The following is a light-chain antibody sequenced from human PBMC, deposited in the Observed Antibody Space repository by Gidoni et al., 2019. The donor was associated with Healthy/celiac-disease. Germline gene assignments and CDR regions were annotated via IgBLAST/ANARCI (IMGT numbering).Light chain of an antibody. J-gene: IGKJ1*01. CDR1: QNVSSS. CDR3: QQYNNWPPAGT. CDR2: GAS. V-gene: IGKV3-15*01. Sequence: EIVMTQSPATLSVSPGDRATLSCRASQNVSSSLAWYQQKPGQAPRLLIYGASTRATGIPARFSGSGSGTEFTLTISSLQSEDFAVYYCQQYNNWPPAGTFGQGTKVEIK.